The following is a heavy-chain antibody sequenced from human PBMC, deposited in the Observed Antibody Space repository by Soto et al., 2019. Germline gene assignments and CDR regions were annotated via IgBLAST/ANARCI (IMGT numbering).Heavy chain of an antibody. J-gene: IGHJ6*02. Sequence: PGGSLRLSCAASGFTFSSYAMHWVRQAPGKGLEWVAVISYDGSNKYYADSVKGRFTISRDNSKNTLYLQMNSLRAEDTAVYYCARGICGEFSRANYYGMDVWGQGTTVTVSS. CDR2: ISYDGSNK. V-gene: IGHV3-30-3*01. CDR3: ARGICGEFSRANYYGMDV. CDR1: GFTFSSYA. D-gene: IGHD3-10*01.